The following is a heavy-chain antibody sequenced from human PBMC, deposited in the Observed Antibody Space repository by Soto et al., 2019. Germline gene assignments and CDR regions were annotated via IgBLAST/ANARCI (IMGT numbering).Heavy chain of an antibody. CDR1: GGTFSSSP. J-gene: IGHJ4*02. Sequence: SVKVSCKASGGTFSSSPISWVRQAPGQGLEWMGGIIPIFGTANYAQKFQGRVTITADESTSTAYMELSSLRSEDTAVYYCASHLVDTAMVIDYWGQGTLVTVSS. CDR2: IIPIFGTA. D-gene: IGHD5-18*01. CDR3: ASHLVDTAMVIDY. V-gene: IGHV1-69*01.